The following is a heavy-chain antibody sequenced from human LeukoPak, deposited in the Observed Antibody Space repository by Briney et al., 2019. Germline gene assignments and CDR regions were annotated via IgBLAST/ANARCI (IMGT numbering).Heavy chain of an antibody. Sequence: GASVKVSCKASGYTFTSYGISWVRQAPGQGLEWMGGIIPTFGTANYAQKFQGRVTITADESTSTAYMELSSLRSEDTAVYYCASHGGERAALPDYWGQGTLVTVSS. V-gene: IGHV1-69*13. CDR2: IIPTFGTA. CDR1: GYTFTSYG. J-gene: IGHJ4*02. D-gene: IGHD6-6*01. CDR3: ASHGGERAALPDY.